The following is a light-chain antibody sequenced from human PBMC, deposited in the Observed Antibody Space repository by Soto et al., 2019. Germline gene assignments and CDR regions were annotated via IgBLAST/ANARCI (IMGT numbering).Light chain of an antibody. V-gene: IGKV1-39*01. CDR2: AAS. CDR3: PQSYSTPIT. CDR1: QSISSY. J-gene: IGKJ5*01. Sequence: DIQMTQSPSSLSASVGDRVTITCRASQSISSYLDGYQQKPGKAPKLMIYAASSVQSGVPSRFSGSGSATDFTLTISSLQPEDFATYYCPQSYSTPITSGQGTRLEIK.